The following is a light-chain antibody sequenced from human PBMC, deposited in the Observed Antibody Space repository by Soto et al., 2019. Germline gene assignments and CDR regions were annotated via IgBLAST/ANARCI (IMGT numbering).Light chain of an antibody. Sequence: DIQMTQSPSSLSASVGDRVTITCRASQIISSFLNWYQQEPGKAPKLLIYGASSLQRGVPSRFSGGGSATDFTLTIGSLQPEDFATYYCQQSYSTPYTFGQGTELEIK. CDR1: QIISSF. CDR3: QQSYSTPYT. V-gene: IGKV1-39*01. J-gene: IGKJ2*01. CDR2: GAS.